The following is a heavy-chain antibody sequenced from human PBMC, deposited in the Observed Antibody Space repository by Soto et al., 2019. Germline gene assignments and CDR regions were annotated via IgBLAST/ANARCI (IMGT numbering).Heavy chain of an antibody. Sequence: ASVKVSCKASGGTFTEYDINWVRQAPGQGLEYMGWVSPENRNAGYAPQFRGRVSMTADTSINTVYLELTTLTYEDTAVYYCEVTTGYWGQGTMVTVSS. CDR3: EVTTGY. J-gene: IGHJ4*02. D-gene: IGHD4-17*01. V-gene: IGHV1-8*01. CDR1: GGTFTEYD. CDR2: VSPENRNA.